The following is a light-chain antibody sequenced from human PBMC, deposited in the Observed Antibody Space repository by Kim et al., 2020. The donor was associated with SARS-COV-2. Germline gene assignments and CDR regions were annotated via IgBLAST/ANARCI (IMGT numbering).Light chain of an antibody. V-gene: IGKV1-39*01. CDR3: QQSYSTPGT. J-gene: IGKJ1*01. CDR1: QSISSY. CDR2: AAS. Sequence: DIQMTQSPSSLSASVGDRVIITCRASQSISSYLNWYQQKPGKAPKLLMYAASSLQSGVPSRFSGSGSGTDFTLTISSLQPEDFATYYCQQSYSTPGTFGQGTKLEI.